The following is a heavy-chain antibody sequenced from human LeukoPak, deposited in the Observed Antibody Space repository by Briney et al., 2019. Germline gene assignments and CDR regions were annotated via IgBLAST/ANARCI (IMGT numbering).Heavy chain of an antibody. CDR1: GGTFSSYA. V-gene: IGHV1-69*04. Sequence: SVKVSCKASGGTFSSYAISWVRQAPGQGLEWMGRIIPILGIANYAQKFQGRVTITADKSTSTAYVELSSLRSEDTAVYYCARMADSSGYLDAFDIWAKGQWSPSLQ. D-gene: IGHD3-22*01. CDR2: IIPILGIA. J-gene: IGHJ3*02. CDR3: ARMADSSGYLDAFDI.